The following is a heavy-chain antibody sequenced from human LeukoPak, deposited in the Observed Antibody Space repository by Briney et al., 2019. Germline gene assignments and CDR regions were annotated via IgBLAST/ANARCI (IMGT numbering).Heavy chain of an antibody. CDR3: ARVFYVSGYSGWANWFDL. V-gene: IGHV4-34*01. D-gene: IGHD3-9*01. J-gene: IGHJ5*02. CDR1: GGSFSGYY. CDR2: INHSGST. Sequence: SETLSLTCAVYGGSFSGYYWSWIRQPPGKGLEWIGEINHSGSTNYNPSLKSRVTISVDTSKKQFSLKLSPVTAADTAVYHCARVFYVSGYSGWANWFDLWGQGTLITVSS.